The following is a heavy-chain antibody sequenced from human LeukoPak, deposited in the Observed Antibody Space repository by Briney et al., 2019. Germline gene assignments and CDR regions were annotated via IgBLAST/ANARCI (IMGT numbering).Heavy chain of an antibody. CDR1: GYTFTSYY. D-gene: IGHD2-21*02. CDR3: ARDGEDLAYCGGDCYLGLKAYYYYYMDV. V-gene: IGHV1-46*01. Sequence: ASVKVSCKASGYTFTSYYMHWVRQAPGQGLEWMGIINPSGGSTSYAQKFQGRVTMTRDTSTSTVYMELSSLRSEDTAAYYCARDGEDLAYCGGDCYLGLKAYYYYYMDVWGKGTTVTVSS. CDR2: INPSGGST. J-gene: IGHJ6*03.